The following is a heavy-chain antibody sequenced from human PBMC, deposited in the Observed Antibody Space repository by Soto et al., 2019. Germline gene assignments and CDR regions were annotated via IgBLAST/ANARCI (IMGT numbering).Heavy chain of an antibody. D-gene: IGHD2-2*01. J-gene: IGHJ6*03. Sequence: GGSLRLSCAASGFTVSSNYMSWVRQAPGKGLEWVSVIYSGGSTYYADSVKGRFTISRDNSKNTLYLQMNSLRAEDTAVYYCANIVVVPAAMPGYYYYYYYMDVWGKGTTVTVSS. CDR3: ANIVVVPAAMPGYYYYYYYMDV. CDR1: GFTVSSNY. CDR2: IYSGGST. V-gene: IGHV3-66*01.